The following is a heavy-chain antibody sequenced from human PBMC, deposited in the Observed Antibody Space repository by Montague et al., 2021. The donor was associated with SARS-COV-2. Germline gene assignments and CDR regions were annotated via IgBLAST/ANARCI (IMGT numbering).Heavy chain of an antibody. Sequence: SETLSLTCTVSGGSISSNSYYWGWIRQPQGKGLEWIGSICYSGSTNYNPYLRSRVTISVDTTKNQFTLKLSSVTAAATAVYYCARVQIGVVTAMWYFDLWGRGTLVTVSS. J-gene: IGHJ2*01. CDR1: GGSISSNSYY. D-gene: IGHD2-21*02. CDR2: ICYSGST. CDR3: ARVQIGVVTAMWYFDL. V-gene: IGHV4-39*06.